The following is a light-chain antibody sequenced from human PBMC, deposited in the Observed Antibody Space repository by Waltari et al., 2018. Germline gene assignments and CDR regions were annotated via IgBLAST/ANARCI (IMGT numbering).Light chain of an antibody. V-gene: IGLV2-11*01. CDR1: SSDVGGYNY. CDR3: CSYGGTYSWV. J-gene: IGLJ3*02. CDR2: DVS. Sequence: QSALTQPRSVSGSPGQSVTISCTGTSSDVGGYNYVSWYQQHPGKAPKLMIYDVSKRPSGVPDRFSGSKSGNTASLTISGLQAEDEAEYYCCSYGGTYSWVFGGGTKLTVL.